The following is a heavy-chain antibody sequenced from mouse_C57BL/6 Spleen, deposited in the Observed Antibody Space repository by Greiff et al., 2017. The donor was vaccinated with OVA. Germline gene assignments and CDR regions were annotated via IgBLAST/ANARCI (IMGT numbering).Heavy chain of an antibody. CDR2: IHPTRGST. CDR1: GYTFTSYW. CDR3: ARSSYDYDGYYYAMDY. Sequence: QVQLQQPGAELVKPGASVKLSCKASGYTFTSYWMHWVKPRPGQGLAWIGMIHPTRGSTNYNEKFKSKATLTVDKSSSTAYMQLSSLTSEDSAVYYCARSSYDYDGYYYAMDYWGQGTSVTVSS. D-gene: IGHD2-4*01. V-gene: IGHV1-64*01. J-gene: IGHJ4*01.